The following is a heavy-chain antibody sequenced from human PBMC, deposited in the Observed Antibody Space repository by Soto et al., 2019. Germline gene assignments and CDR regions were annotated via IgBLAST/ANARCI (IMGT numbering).Heavy chain of an antibody. V-gene: IGHV1-24*01. J-gene: IGHJ3*02. CDR1: GFSLTEFP. CDR2: FDAEDGEA. Sequence: ASVKVSCKVSGFSLTEFPMHWVRQAPGKGLEWMGGFDAEDGEASYAQKFQGRVIMTEDTSTNTAYMELSSLKSEDTAVYYCATGGGYYYDTSTYSTAFDIWGQGTLVTVS. D-gene: IGHD3-22*01. CDR3: ATGGGYYYDTSTYSTAFDI.